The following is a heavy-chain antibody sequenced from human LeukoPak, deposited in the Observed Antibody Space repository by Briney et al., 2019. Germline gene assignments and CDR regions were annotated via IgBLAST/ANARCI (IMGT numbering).Heavy chain of an antibody. Sequence: GESLKISCKGSGDSFNTYRIGWVRQKPGRGLEWMGIIHPGDSDTRYSPSFQGQVTISADKSIRTAYLQWSSLKASDTAMYYCTWGRFALYYFDYWGQGTLVTVSS. D-gene: IGHD3-10*01. J-gene: IGHJ4*02. V-gene: IGHV5-51*01. CDR3: TWGRFALYYFDY. CDR1: GDSFNTYR. CDR2: IHPGDSDT.